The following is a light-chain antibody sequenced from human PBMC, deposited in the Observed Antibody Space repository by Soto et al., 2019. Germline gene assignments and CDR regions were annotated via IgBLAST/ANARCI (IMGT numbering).Light chain of an antibody. CDR1: QSVSSSY. V-gene: IGKV3-20*01. CDR2: AAS. J-gene: IGKJ2*01. CDR3: QQYGALPYT. Sequence: DIVLTQSPGTLSLSPGERATLSCRASQSVSSSYFAWYQQKPGQAPRLLIYAASRRASGIPDRFSGSGSGTDFTLTINRLEPEDFAVYYCQQYGALPYTVGQGTKVDIK.